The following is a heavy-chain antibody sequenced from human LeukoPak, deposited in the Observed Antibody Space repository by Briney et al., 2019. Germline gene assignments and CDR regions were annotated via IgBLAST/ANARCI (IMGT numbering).Heavy chain of an antibody. CDR2: INHSGST. CDR1: GGSFSGYY. Sequence: TSSETLSLTCAVYGGSFSGYYWSWIRQPPGKGLEWIGEINHSGSTNYNPSLKSRVTISVDTSKNQFSLKLSSVTAADTAVYYCASGARWLRTDKKFDYWGQGTLVTVSS. CDR3: ASGARWLRTDKKFDY. J-gene: IGHJ4*02. V-gene: IGHV4-34*01. D-gene: IGHD5-12*01.